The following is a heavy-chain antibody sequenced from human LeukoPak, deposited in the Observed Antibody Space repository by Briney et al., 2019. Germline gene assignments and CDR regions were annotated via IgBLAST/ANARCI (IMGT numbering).Heavy chain of an antibody. CDR3: ARDSVGQTSSLDS. CDR2: INPNSGGT. J-gene: IGHJ5*01. D-gene: IGHD1-26*01. V-gene: IGHV1-2*02. CDR1: GYTFTNYY. Sequence: ASVKVSCKASGYTFTNYYVHWVRQAPGHGLEWMGWINPNSGGTQYAQKFQGRVTMTRDTSISTAYMEVRRLTSDDTAVYYCARDSVGQTSSLDSWGQGTLVTVSS.